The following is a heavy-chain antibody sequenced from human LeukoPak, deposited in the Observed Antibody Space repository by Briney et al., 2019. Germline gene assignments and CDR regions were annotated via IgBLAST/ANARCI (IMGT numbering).Heavy chain of an antibody. D-gene: IGHD2-2*01. CDR3: ASLGRLGYCSSTSCYRSGNYYYYYMDV. CDR2: ISDSGGST. Sequence: GGSLRLSCAASGFTFSSYAMSWVRQAPGKGLEWVSAISDSGGSTYYADSVKGRFTISRDNSKNTLYLQMNSLRAEDTAVYYCASLGRLGYCSSTSCYRSGNYYYYYMDVWGKGTTVTVSS. V-gene: IGHV3-23*01. J-gene: IGHJ6*03. CDR1: GFTFSSYA.